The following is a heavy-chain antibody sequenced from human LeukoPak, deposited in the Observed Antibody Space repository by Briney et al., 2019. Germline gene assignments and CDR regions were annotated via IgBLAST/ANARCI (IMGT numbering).Heavy chain of an antibody. D-gene: IGHD3-22*01. CDR3: ARSPRNYYDSSGYLWAFDI. J-gene: IGHJ3*02. Sequence: KTSETLSLTCTVSGGSISSSSYYWGWIRQPPGKGLEWIGSIYYSGSTYYNPSLKSRVTISVDTSKNQFSLKLSSVTAADTAVYYCARSPRNYYDSSGYLWAFDIWGQGTMVTVSS. CDR1: GGSISSSSYY. CDR2: IYYSGST. V-gene: IGHV4-39*07.